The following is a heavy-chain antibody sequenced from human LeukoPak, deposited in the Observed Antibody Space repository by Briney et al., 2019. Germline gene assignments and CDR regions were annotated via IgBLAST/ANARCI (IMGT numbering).Heavy chain of an antibody. J-gene: IGHJ4*02. D-gene: IGHD2-15*01. CDR3: ARDKVVAADNTIDY. CDR2: INSDGSST. Sequence: GGSLRLSCAASGFTFSNNWMHWVRQDPGKGLVWVSRINSDGSSTRYADSMKGRFTISRDNAKNTLYLQMNSLRAEDTAVYYCARDKVVAADNTIDYWGQGTLVTVSS. CDR1: GFTFSNNW. V-gene: IGHV3-74*01.